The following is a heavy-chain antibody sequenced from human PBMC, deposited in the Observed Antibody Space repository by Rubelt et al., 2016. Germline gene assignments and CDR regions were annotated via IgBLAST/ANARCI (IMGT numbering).Heavy chain of an antibody. CDR3: AREGNQWELLLDY. Sequence: QVQLQQWGAGLLKPSETLSLTCAVYGGSFSGYYWSWIRQPPGKGLEWIGEINHSGSTNYNPSLKSRVTISLDTSKNQFSLKLSSVTAADTAVYYCAREGNQWELLLDYWGQGTLVTVSS. J-gene: IGHJ4*02. D-gene: IGHD1-26*01. CDR2: INHSGST. V-gene: IGHV4-34*01. CDR1: GGSFSGYY.